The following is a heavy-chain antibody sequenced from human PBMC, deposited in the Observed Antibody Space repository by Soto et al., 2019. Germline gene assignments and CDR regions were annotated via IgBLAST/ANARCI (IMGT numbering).Heavy chain of an antibody. CDR1: GSSISPFY. J-gene: IGHJ4*02. D-gene: IGHD4-17*01. CDR2: IYYTGST. CDR3: TRVGGYYGDYPNFDY. Sequence: SETLSLTCTVSGSSISPFYWSWIRQPPGKGLEWIGYIYYTGSTKYNPSLKSRVTLSLGTSRNQLSLKLSSVTAADTAVYFCTRVGGYYGDYPNFDYWGPGTLVTVSS. V-gene: IGHV4-59*01.